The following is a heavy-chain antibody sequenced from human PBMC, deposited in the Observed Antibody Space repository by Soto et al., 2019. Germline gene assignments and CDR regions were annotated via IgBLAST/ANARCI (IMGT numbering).Heavy chain of an antibody. J-gene: IGHJ6*02. CDR1: CGSISSSNW. V-gene: IGHV4-4*02. Sequence: PXGTLSLTCAVSCGSISSSNWWSWVRQPPGKGLEWIGEIYHSGSTNYNPSLKSRVTISVDKSKNQFSLKLSSVTAADTAVYYCARDMSSGWYGYYYYGMDVWGQVTTVNVSS. CDR3: ARDMSSGWYGYYYYGMDV. CDR2: IYHSGST. D-gene: IGHD6-19*01.